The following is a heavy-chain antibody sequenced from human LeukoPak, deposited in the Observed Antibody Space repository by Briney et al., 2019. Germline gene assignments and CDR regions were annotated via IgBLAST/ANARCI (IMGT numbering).Heavy chain of an antibody. V-gene: IGHV4-34*01. D-gene: IGHD6-6*01. J-gene: IGHJ4*02. CDR2: INHSGST. CDR1: GGSISSYY. Sequence: SETLSLTCTVSGGSISSYYWSRIRQPPGKGLEWIGEINHSGSTNYNPSLKSRVTISVDTSKNQFSLKLSSVTAADTAVYYCARRAIAARPWDYWGQGTLVTVSS. CDR3: ARRAIAARPWDY.